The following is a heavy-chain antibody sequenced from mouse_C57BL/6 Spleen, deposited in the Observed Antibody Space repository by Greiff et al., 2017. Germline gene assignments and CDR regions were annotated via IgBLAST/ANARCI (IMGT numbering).Heavy chain of an antibody. CDR3: ARDPGFAY. J-gene: IGHJ3*01. V-gene: IGHV3-6*01. Sequence: EVQLQQSGPGLVKPSQSLSLTCSVTGYSITSGYYWNWIRQFPGNKLEWMGYISYDGSNNYNPSLKNRISITRDTSKNQFFLKLNSVTTEDTAKYYCARDPGFAYWGQGTLVTVSA. CDR2: ISYDGSN. CDR1: GYSITSGYY.